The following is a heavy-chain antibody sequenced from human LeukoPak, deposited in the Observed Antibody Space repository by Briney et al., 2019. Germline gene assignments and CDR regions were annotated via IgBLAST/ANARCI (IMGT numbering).Heavy chain of an antibody. J-gene: IGHJ3*02. CDR1: GGSISSYY. D-gene: IGHD4-17*01. Sequence: SETLSLTCTVSGGSISSYYWSWIRQPAGKGLEWIGRIYTSGSTNYNPSLKSRVTMSVDTSKNQFSLKLSSVTAADTAVYYCARDGPLRSHGAFDIWGQGTMVTVSS. CDR2: IYTSGST. CDR3: ARDGPLRSHGAFDI. V-gene: IGHV4-4*07.